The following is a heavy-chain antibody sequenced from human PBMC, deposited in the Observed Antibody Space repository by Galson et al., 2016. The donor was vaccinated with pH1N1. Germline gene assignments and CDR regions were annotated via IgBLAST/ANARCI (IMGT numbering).Heavy chain of an antibody. CDR2: INPNSGGT. CDR3: ARDRDWSYDY. Sequence: SVKVSCKASGYSFSNYYIHWVRQAPGQGLEWMGWINPNSGGTNYAQRFQDRVTMTRDTSITTAYMEVSRLTSDDTAVYYCARDRDWSYDYWGQGTLITVSS. V-gene: IGHV1-2*02. CDR1: GYSFSNYY. D-gene: IGHD1-7*01. J-gene: IGHJ4*02.